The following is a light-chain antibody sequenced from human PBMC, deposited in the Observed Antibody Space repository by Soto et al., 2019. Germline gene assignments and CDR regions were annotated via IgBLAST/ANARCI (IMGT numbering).Light chain of an antibody. CDR1: QTISIW. J-gene: IGKJ1*01. CDR3: QHYNSYSEA. Sequence: DIQITQAPSTLSGPVGDRVTITCRASQTISIWLSWYQQKPGKAPKLLIYKASTLKSGVPSRFSGSGSGTEFTLTISSLQPDDFATYYCQHYNSYSEAFGQGTKVDIK. V-gene: IGKV1-5*03. CDR2: KAS.